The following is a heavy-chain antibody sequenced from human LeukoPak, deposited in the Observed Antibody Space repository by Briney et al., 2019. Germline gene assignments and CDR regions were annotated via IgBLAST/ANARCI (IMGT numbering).Heavy chain of an antibody. CDR1: GGTFSSYA. J-gene: IGHJ6*04. V-gene: IGHV1-69*06. Sequence: GASVKVSCKASGGTFSSYAISWVRQAPGQGLEWMGGIIPIFGRANYAQKFQGRVTITADKSTSTAYMELSSLRSEDTAVYYCARDVVSSSSWYYYYYGMDVWGKGTTVTVSS. CDR3: ARDVVSSSSWYYYYYGMDV. D-gene: IGHD6-13*01. CDR2: IIPIFGRA.